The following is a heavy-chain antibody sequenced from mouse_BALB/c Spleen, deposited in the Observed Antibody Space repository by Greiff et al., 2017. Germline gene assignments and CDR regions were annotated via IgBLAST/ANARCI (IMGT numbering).Heavy chain of an antibody. J-gene: IGHJ2*01. Sequence: QVQLQQSGPELVKPGASVKISCKASGYAFSSSWMNWVKQRPGQGLEWIGRIYPGDGDTNYNGKFKGKATLTADKSSSTAYMQLSSLTSVDSAVYFCARSGGGVVGTFDYWGQGTTLTVSS. CDR1: GYAFSSSW. CDR2: IYPGDGDT. CDR3: ARSGGGVVGTFDY. D-gene: IGHD1-1*01. V-gene: IGHV1-82*01.